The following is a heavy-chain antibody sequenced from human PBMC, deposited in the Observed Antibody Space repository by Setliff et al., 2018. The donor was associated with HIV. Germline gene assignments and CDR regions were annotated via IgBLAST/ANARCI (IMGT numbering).Heavy chain of an antibody. CDR1: GFTVSSNS. V-gene: IGHV3-66*02. D-gene: IGHD3-3*01. CDR3: ARLAYYDFWNGYSYYMDV. Sequence: PGGSLRLSCVASGFTVSSNSMNWVRQAPGKGLEWVSIIYSDGRTFYADSVKGRFTISRDNSKNTLYLQMNSLRAEDTAVYYCARLAYYDFWNGYSYYMDVWGKGTTVTVSS. CDR2: IYSDGRT. J-gene: IGHJ6*03.